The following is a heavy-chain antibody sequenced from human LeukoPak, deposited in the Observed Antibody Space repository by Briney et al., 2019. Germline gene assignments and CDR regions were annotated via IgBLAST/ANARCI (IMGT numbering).Heavy chain of an antibody. CDR3: TTVRTF. D-gene: IGHD2/OR15-2a*01. Sequence: GGSLRLPCATSGFTFNNTWTNWVRPAPGKGLKWVGRIKSKTDGGTPDYAAPVKGRFTISRDDSRNTLFLQMNSLKTGDTAVYFCTTVRTFWGQGTLVTVSS. J-gene: IGHJ1*01. CDR2: IKSKTDGGTP. V-gene: IGHV3-15*01. CDR1: GFTFNNTW.